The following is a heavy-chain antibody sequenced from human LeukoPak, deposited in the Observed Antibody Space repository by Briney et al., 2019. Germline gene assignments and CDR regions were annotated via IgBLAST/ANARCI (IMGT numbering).Heavy chain of an antibody. V-gene: IGHV3-74*01. Sequence: GGSLRLSCAASGFTFSSFWMHWARQAPGQGPVWVSRINSDGSSTSYADSVKARFTISRDNAKNTVFLQMNSLRAEDTAVYYCARDLTTSLRYFDWFHQGGFDYWGQGTLVTVSS. D-gene: IGHD3-9*01. CDR1: GFTFSSFW. CDR3: ARDLTTSLRYFDWFHQGGFDY. CDR2: INSDGSST. J-gene: IGHJ4*02.